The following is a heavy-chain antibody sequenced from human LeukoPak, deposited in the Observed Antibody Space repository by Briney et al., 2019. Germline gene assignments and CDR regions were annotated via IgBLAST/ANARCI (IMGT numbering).Heavy chain of an antibody. D-gene: IGHD3-22*01. CDR2: IYSGGTT. Sequence: GGPLRVSCAASGFTVSDNYMSWVRQAPGKGLEWVSVIYSGGTTYSADSVKGRFTISRDNSKNTLYLQMNSLRAEDTAVYYCARHDSWAGWFDPWGQGTLVTVSS. J-gene: IGHJ5*02. CDR1: GFTVSDNY. CDR3: ARHDSWAGWFDP. V-gene: IGHV3-53*01.